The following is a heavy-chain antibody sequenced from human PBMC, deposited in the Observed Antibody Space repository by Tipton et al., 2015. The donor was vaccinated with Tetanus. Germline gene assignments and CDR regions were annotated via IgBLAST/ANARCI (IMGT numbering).Heavy chain of an antibody. CDR3: ARDRDYYGSGSRGMDV. D-gene: IGHD3-10*01. Sequence: LRLSCTVSGGSINRYYWSWIRQSPGKGLEWTGYINYSGTTNYASSLQSRVIISVDTSKNQFSLKLNSVAAADTAVYYCARDRDYYGSGSRGMDVWGQGTRVTVSS. J-gene: IGHJ6*02. V-gene: IGHV4-59*01. CDR2: INYSGTT. CDR1: GGSINRYY.